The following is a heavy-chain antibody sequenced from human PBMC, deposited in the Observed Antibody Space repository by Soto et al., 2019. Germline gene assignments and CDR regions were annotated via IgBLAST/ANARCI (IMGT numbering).Heavy chain of an antibody. CDR2: IYYSGST. CDR3: VARSAPYYYYMDV. Sequence: SETLSLTCTVSGCSISRYYWSWIRQPPGKGLEWIGYIYYSGSTNYNPSLKSRVTISVDTSKNQFSLKLSSVTAADTAVYYCVARSAPYYYYMDVWGKGTTVTVSS. J-gene: IGHJ6*03. V-gene: IGHV4-59*08. CDR1: GCSISRYY.